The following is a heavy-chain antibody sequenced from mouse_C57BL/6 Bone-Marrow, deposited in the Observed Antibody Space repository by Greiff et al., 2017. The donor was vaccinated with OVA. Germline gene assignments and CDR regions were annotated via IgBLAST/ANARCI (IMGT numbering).Heavy chain of an antibody. CDR1: GFTFTDYY. V-gene: IGHV1-36*01. CDR2: VYPYNGGT. D-gene: IGHD1-1*01. J-gene: IGHJ1*03. CDR3: APYYYGSRSYWYFDV. Sequence: EVQLQQSGPVLVKPGPSVKISCKASGFTFTDYYMHWVKQSHGKSLEWIGLVYPYNGGTSYNQKFKGKATLTVDTSSSTAYMELNSLTSEDSAVYYCAPYYYGSRSYWYFDVWGTGTTVTVSS.